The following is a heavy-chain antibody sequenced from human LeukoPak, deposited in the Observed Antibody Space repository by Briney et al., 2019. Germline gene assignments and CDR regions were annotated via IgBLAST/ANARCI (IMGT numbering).Heavy chain of an antibody. D-gene: IGHD5-12*01. J-gene: IGHJ6*02. CDR1: GFTFSSYA. CDR3: AKGPYRGNDFSYYYGMDV. V-gene: IGHV3-23*01. Sequence: GGSLRLSCAASGFTFSSYAMSWVRQAPGKGLEWVLAVSGSGGSTDYADSVKGRFTISRDNSKHTLYLQMNSLRAEDTAAYYCAKGPYRGNDFSYYYGMDVWGQGTTVTVSS. CDR2: VSGSGGST.